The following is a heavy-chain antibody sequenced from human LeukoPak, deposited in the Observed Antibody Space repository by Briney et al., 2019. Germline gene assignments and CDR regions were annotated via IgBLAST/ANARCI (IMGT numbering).Heavy chain of an antibody. V-gene: IGHV3-21*01. J-gene: IGHJ4*02. D-gene: IGHD4-17*01. CDR3: ARGDYGDRVGFDY. CDR1: GFTFSSYS. CDR2: ISSSSSYI. Sequence: GGSLRLSCAASGFTFSSYSMNWVRQAPGKGLEWVSSISSSSSYIYYADSVKGRFTISRDNAKNSLYLQMNSLRAEDTAVYYCARGDYGDRVGFDYWGQGTLVTVSS.